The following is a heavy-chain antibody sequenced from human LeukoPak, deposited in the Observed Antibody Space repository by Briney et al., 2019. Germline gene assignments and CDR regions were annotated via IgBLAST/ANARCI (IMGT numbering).Heavy chain of an antibody. CDR1: GYTFTSYG. CDR2: ISAYNGNT. J-gene: IGHJ4*02. V-gene: IGHV1-18*01. Sequence: RASVKVSCKASGYTFTSYGISWVRQAPGQGLEWMGWISAYNGNTNYAQKLQGRVTMTTDTSTSTAYMELRSLRSDDTAVYYCAREHLMVRGDMTNDYWGQGTLVTVSS. D-gene: IGHD3-10*01. CDR3: AREHLMVRGDMTNDY.